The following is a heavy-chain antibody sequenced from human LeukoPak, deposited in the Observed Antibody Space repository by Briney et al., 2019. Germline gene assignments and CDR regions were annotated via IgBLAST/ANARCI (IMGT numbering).Heavy chain of an antibody. CDR2: IWHDGSNK. Sequence: GSLRLSCAASGFTFSSFGMHWVRQAPGKGLEWVAVIWHDGSNKDYADSVKGRLAISRDNSKNTLYLEVNSLRAEDTAVYYCARDRWTYTYYFDYWGQGTLVTVSS. V-gene: IGHV3-33*01. J-gene: IGHJ4*02. D-gene: IGHD5-12*01. CDR3: ARDRWTYTYYFDY. CDR1: GFTFSSFG.